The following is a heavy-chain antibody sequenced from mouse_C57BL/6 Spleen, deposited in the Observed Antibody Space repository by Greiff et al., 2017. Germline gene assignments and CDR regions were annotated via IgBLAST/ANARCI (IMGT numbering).Heavy chain of an antibody. Sequence: EVKLMESGGGLVQPGGSMKLSCVASGFTFSNYWMNWVRQSPEKGLEWVAQIRLKSDNYATHYAESVKGRFTISRDDSKSSVYLQMNNLRAEDTGIYYCTVITTGVEYFDVWGTGTTVTVSS. D-gene: IGHD1-1*01. CDR2: IRLKSDNYAT. CDR3: TVITTGVEYFDV. J-gene: IGHJ1*03. V-gene: IGHV6-3*01. CDR1: GFTFSNYW.